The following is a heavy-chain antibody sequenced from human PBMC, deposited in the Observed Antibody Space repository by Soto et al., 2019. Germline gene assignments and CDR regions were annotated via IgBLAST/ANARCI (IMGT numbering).Heavy chain of an antibody. CDR2: IYYSGST. J-gene: IGHJ4*02. CDR1: GGSIRSGGYY. Sequence: QVQLQESGPGLVKPSQTLSLTCTVSGGSIRSGGYYWSWIRQHPGKGLEWMGYIYYSGSTYSNPSLKCRVTISVDTSKNPFSLKLSSVTAADTAAYYCARGSAIDGPGPRDGFRYWGQETLVTVFS. CDR3: ARGSAIDGPGPRDGFRY. D-gene: IGHD3-10*01. V-gene: IGHV4-31*03.